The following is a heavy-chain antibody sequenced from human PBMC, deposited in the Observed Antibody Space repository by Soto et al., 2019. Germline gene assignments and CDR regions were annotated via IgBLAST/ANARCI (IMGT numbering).Heavy chain of an antibody. J-gene: IGHJ6*02. CDR3: ARDSTILTRAMDV. CDR2: ISSSGST. CDR1: GDCISECY. Sequence: SETLSLTCTVSGDCISECYWSWIRQPDGKGLEWIGRISSSGSTSYNPSLKSRVSMSIDTSEKQLSLNLRSVTAADTAVYYCARDSTILTRAMDVWGPGTTVTVSS. V-gene: IGHV4-4*07. D-gene: IGHD3-3*01.